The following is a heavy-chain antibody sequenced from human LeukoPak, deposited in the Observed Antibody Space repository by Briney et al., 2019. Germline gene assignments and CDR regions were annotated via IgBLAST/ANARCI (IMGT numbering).Heavy chain of an antibody. CDR1: GGSISSSSYY. CDR2: IYYSGST. Sequence: SETLSLTCTVSGGSISSSSYYWGWIRQPPGKGLEWIGSIYYSGSTYYNPSLKSRVTISVDTSKNQFSLKLSSVTAADTAVYYCARVKGGYSYGPTRAEYFQHWGQGTLVTVSS. CDR3: ARVKGGYSYGPTRAEYFQH. J-gene: IGHJ1*01. V-gene: IGHV4-39*01. D-gene: IGHD5-18*01.